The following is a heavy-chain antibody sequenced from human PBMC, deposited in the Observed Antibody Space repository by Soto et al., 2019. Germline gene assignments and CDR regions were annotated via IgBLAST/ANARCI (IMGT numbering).Heavy chain of an antibody. V-gene: IGHV4-30-4*01. J-gene: IGHJ5*02. D-gene: IGHD2-2*01. CDR1: GGSISSGDYY. CDR2: IYYSGST. CDR3: ARGAPTGYQLEVWFDP. Sequence: QVQLQESGPGLVKPSQTLSLTCTVSGGSISSGDYYWSWIRQPPGKGLEWIGYIYYSGSTYYNPSLKSRVTISVDTSKNQFSLKLSSVTAADTAVYYCARGAPTGYQLEVWFDPWAREPWSPSPQ.